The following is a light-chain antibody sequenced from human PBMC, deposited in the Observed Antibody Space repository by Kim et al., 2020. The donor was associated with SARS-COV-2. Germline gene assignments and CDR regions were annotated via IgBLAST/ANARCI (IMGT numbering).Light chain of an antibody. Sequence: SYELTQPPSVSVSPGQTARITCSGDALPKKYAYWYQQKSGQAPVLVIFEDNKRPSEIPARFSGSSSGTVATLTISEAQVEDEADYYCFSTDSSNSHRVFG. CDR2: EDN. CDR3: FSTDSSNSHRV. J-gene: IGLJ2*01. CDR1: ALPKKY. V-gene: IGLV3-10*01.